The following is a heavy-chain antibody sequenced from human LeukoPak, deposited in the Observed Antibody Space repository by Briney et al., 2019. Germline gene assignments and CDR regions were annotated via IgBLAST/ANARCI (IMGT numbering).Heavy chain of an antibody. CDR1: GFIFSSSS. Sequence: PGWSLRLSCEASGFIFSSSSMNWVRQAPGKGLEWVSYNSSSSSTIYYADSVKGRFTISRDNAKNSLYLQLNSLRDEDTAVYYCARESAFDIWGQGTMVTVSS. CDR2: NSSSSSTI. V-gene: IGHV3-48*02. J-gene: IGHJ3*02. CDR3: ARESAFDI.